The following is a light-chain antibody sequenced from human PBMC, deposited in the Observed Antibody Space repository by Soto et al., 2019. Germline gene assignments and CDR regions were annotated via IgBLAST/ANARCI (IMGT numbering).Light chain of an antibody. J-gene: IGKJ4*01. CDR1: QSIQSY. CDR2: GAS. V-gene: IGKV1-39*01. CDR3: QQGIFTLT. Sequence: DIRMTQSPSSLSASVGDRVTITCRASQSIQSYLNWYQQKSGRAPMLLISGASSLQGGVPSRFSGSGYGTDFTLTISSLQPEDLATYYCQQGIFTLTFGGGPKLDIK.